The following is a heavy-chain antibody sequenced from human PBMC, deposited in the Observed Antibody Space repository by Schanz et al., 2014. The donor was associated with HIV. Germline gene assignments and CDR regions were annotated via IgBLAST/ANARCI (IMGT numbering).Heavy chain of an antibody. D-gene: IGHD1-26*01. CDR2: TNWDTGIT. J-gene: IGHJ4*02. Sequence: EVQLVESGGGVIRPGGSLRLSCAASGFTFEDFGMSWVRQAPGKGLEWVCGTNWDTGITGYADSVKGRFTISRDNAKNSLYLQMNSLRAEDTAMYYCTTGDAWERAGHWGQGTLVTVSS. CDR1: GFTFEDFG. CDR3: TTGDAWERAGH. V-gene: IGHV3-20*04.